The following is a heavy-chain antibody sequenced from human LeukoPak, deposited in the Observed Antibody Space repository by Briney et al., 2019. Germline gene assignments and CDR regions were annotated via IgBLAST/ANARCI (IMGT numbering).Heavy chain of an antibody. CDR2: IYYSGST. D-gene: IGHD3-22*01. CDR1: GGSISSSSYY. V-gene: IGHV4-39*01. J-gene: IGHJ4*02. Sequence: SETLSLTCTVSGGSISSSSYYWGWIRQPPGKGLEWIGSIYYSGSTYYNPSLKSRVTISVDTSKNQFSLKLSSVTAADTAAYYCATDGQEGYYFDYWGQGTLVTVSS. CDR3: ATDGQEGYYFDY.